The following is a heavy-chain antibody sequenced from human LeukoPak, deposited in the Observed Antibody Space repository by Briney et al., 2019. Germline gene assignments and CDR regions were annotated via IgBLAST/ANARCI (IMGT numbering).Heavy chain of an antibody. CDR2: VNPNSGGT. D-gene: IGHD2-2*01. CDR1: GYTFTGYY. J-gene: IGHJ4*02. CDR3: ARDLPAAPGVSDY. Sequence: ASVKVSCKASGYTFTGYYMHWVRQAPGRGLEWMGWVNPNSGGTNYAQKFQGRVTMTRDTSISTVYMELSSLRSDDTAVYYCARDLPAAPGVSDYWGQGTLVTVSS. V-gene: IGHV1-2*02.